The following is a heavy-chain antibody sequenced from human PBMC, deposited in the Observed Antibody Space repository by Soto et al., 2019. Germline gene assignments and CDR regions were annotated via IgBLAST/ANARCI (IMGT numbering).Heavy chain of an antibody. D-gene: IGHD3-10*01. CDR3: AKDTSGGLFDY. CDR1: GFTFSSYW. Sequence: PGGSLRLACAASGFTFSSYWMSWVRQAPGKGLEWVSAIGGSGGSTYYADSVKGRFTISRDNSKNTLYLQMNSLRAEDTAVYYCAKDTSGGLFDYWGQGTLVTVSS. CDR2: IGGSGGST. V-gene: IGHV3-23*01. J-gene: IGHJ4*02.